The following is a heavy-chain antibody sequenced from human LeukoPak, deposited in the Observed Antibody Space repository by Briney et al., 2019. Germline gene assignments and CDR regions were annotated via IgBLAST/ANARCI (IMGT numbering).Heavy chain of an antibody. CDR1: GFTFSSCG. Sequence: GGSLRLSCAASGFTFSSCGFNWVRQAPGKGLEWVSSIGPTGTDRYYADSVRGRFTISRDNAKNSMYLQIDSLRDEDTAVYYCATETIGRHYDYWGQGTLLTVSS. CDR3: ATETIGRHYDY. V-gene: IGHV3-21*01. J-gene: IGHJ4*02. CDR2: IGPTGTDR. D-gene: IGHD1-14*01.